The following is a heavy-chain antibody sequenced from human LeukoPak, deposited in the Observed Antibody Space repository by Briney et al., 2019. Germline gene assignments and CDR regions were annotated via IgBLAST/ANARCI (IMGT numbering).Heavy chain of an antibody. J-gene: IGHJ4*02. V-gene: IGHV3-30*02. D-gene: IGHD1-26*01. CDR2: IRYDGSNK. CDR3: AKDCCSGSYSFFDY. CDR1: GFTFSSYG. Sequence: GGSLRLSCTASGFTFSSYGMHWVRQTPGKGLEWVAFIRYDGSNKYYADSVKGRFTISRDNSKISLYLQMNSLRAEDTAVYYCAKDCCSGSYSFFDYWGQGTLVTVSS.